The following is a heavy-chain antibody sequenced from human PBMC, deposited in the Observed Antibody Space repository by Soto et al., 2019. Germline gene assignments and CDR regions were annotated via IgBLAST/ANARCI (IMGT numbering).Heavy chain of an antibody. V-gene: IGHV4-61*01. D-gene: IGHD3-9*01. Sequence: SETLSRPCNVPGGSVNIGTYYWCWIRQPAGKGLEWIGFIHYSGSTNYNPSLKGRVTMSVDTSKNQFSLKLTSVNTADTAIYYCVRDTDWAFDHWGHGTLVTVS. CDR2: IHYSGST. J-gene: IGHJ4*01. CDR3: VRDTDWAFDH. CDR1: GGSVNIGTYY.